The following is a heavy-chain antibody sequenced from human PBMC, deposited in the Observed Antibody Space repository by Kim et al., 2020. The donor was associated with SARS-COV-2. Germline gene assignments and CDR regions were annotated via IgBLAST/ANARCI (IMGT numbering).Heavy chain of an antibody. CDR3: AREYGDHDH. CDR1: GGSISSGSYY. CDR2: IYTSGST. J-gene: IGHJ5*02. V-gene: IGHV4-61*02. Sequence: SETLSLTCTVSGGSISSGSYYWSWIRQPAGKGLEWIGRIYTSGSTNYNPSLKSRVTISVDTSKNQFSLKLSSVTAADTAVYYCAREYGDHDHWGQGTLVTVSS. D-gene: IGHD4-17*01.